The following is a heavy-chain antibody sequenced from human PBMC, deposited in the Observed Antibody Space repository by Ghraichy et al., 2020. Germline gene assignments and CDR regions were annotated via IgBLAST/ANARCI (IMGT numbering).Heavy chain of an antibody. V-gene: IGHV3-74*01. Sequence: GGSLRLSCAASEFTFSSHWMHWVRQAPGKGMVWVSRINSDGSTTSYADSVKGRFTISEDKAKNTMYLQMNRLRAEDTAVYYGARMYGGYGGPDAFDIWGQWTMVTVSS. CDR1: EFTFSSHW. CDR3: ARMYGGYGGPDAFDI. J-gene: IGHJ3*02. CDR2: INSDGSTT. D-gene: IGHD5-12*01.